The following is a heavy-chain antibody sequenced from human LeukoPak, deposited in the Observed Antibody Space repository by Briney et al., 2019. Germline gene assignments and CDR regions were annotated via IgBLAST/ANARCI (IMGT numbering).Heavy chain of an antibody. V-gene: IGHV3-9*01. CDR2: ISWNSGSI. Sequence: PGGSLRLSCAASGFTFDDYAMHWVRQAPGKGLEWVSGISWNSGSIGYADSVKGRFTISRDNAKNSLYLQMNSLRAEDTAVYFCARDGDYDGSYRSGFDYWGQGTLVTVSS. CDR1: GFTFDDYA. CDR3: ARDGDYDGSYRSGFDY. D-gene: IGHD1-26*01. J-gene: IGHJ4*02.